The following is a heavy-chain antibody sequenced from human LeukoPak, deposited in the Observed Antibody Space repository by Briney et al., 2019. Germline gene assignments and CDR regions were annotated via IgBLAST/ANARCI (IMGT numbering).Heavy chain of an antibody. CDR3: ARGAVYSGSYGDY. CDR2: IIPILGIA. D-gene: IGHD1-26*01. J-gene: IGHJ4*02. V-gene: IGHV1-69*04. CDR1: GGTFSSYA. Sequence: SMKVSCKASGGTFSSYAISWVRQAPGQGLEWMGRIIPILGIANYAQKFQGRVTITADKSTSTAYMELSSLRSEDTAVYYCARGAVYSGSYGDYWGQGTLVTVSS.